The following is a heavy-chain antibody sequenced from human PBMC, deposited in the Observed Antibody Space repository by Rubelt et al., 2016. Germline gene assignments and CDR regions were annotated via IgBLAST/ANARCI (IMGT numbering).Heavy chain of an antibody. Sequence: EVQLLESGGGLVQPGGSLRLSCAASGFTFSSYSMNWVRQDPGQGLEWVSYISSGSSTIYYADSVKGRFHNTRDNAKNSLYLQMNSLVAEDTAVYFCARDPLTGYYPFDYWGQGTLVTVSS. J-gene: IGHJ4*02. D-gene: IGHD3-9*01. CDR1: GFTFSSYS. CDR3: ARDPLTGYYPFDY. V-gene: IGHV3-48*04. CDR2: ISSGSSTI.